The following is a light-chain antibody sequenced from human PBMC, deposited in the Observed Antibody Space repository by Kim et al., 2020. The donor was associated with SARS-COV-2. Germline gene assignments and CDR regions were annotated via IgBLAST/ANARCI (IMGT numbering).Light chain of an antibody. Sequence: GQSVTIACTGTSRDIGSYHRVSWYRQPPGSAPTLIIFDVTERPSGVPDRVSGSKSDTTASLTISGLQPEDEADYYCSSYTLRTTWVFGGGTQLTVL. CDR3: SSYTLRTTWV. J-gene: IGLJ3*02. CDR1: SRDIGSYHR. V-gene: IGLV2-18*02. CDR2: DVT.